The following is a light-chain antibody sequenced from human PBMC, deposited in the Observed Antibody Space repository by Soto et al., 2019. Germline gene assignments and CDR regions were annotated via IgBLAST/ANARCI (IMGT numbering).Light chain of an antibody. CDR1: QSVSSY. CDR2: GAS. CDR3: QQYDSSPT. J-gene: IGKJ4*01. V-gene: IGKV3-20*01. Sequence: EIVLTQSPGTLSLSPGERATLSCRASQSVSSYLAWYQQKPAQAPRLLIYGASNRATGIPDRFSGSGSGTDFTLTISRLEPEDFAVYYCQQYDSSPTFGGGTKVEIK.